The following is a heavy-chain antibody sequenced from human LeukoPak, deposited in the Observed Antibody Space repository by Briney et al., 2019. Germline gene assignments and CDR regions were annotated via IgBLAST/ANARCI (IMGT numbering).Heavy chain of an antibody. CDR1: GFTFSSYA. V-gene: IGHV3-23*01. Sequence: PGGSLRLSCAASGFTFSSYAMSWVRQAPGKGLEWVSSISTTGSMTYYADSVRGRFSISRDNSQNTLSLQMDSLTAADTAVYSCATYDLWTTYYTFQYWGQGTLVSVSS. J-gene: IGHJ4*02. D-gene: IGHD3-3*01. CDR3: ATYDLWTTYYTFQY. CDR2: ISTTGSMT.